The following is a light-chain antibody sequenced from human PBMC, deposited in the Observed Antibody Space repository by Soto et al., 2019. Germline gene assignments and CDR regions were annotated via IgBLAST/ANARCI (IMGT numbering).Light chain of an antibody. CDR1: ESVSSSY. Sequence: EIVLTQSPGTLSLSPGERATLSCRASESVSSSYLAWYQQKPGQAPRLLIFGASSRATVTPDRFSGSGSGTDFTLTISRLEPEDFAVYYCQQYGSSPPWTFGQGTKVDMK. CDR3: QQYGSSPPWT. V-gene: IGKV3-20*01. CDR2: GAS. J-gene: IGKJ1*01.